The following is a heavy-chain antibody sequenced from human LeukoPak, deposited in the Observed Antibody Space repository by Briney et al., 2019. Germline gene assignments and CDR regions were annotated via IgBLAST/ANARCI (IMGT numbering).Heavy chain of an antibody. J-gene: IGHJ3*02. CDR3: ASAAAYSSSWNAFDI. CDR1: GGAISSYD. V-gene: IGHV4-4*07. D-gene: IGHD6-13*01. Sequence: NPSETLSLTCTVSGGAISSYDWSWIRQPAGKGLEWIGRIYTSGSTNYNPSLKSRVTIPVDTSKHQFSLKLSSLTAADTAVYYCASAAAYSSSWNAFDIWGQGTMVTVSS. CDR2: IYTSGST.